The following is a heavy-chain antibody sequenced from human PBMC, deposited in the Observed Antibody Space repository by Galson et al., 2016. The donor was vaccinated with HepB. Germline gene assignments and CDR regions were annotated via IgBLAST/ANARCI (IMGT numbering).Heavy chain of an antibody. V-gene: IGHV3-66*01. J-gene: IGHJ4*02. CDR1: GFTVSNNY. Sequence: SLRLSCAASGFTVSNNYMTWVRHAPGKGLEWVSLIYSIGTTVYADSVKGRFTISRDSSKNTLYLQMNSLRPADTAVYYCARNVPVTFFGYWGQGTLVTVSS. D-gene: IGHD3-3*01. CDR2: IYSIGTT. CDR3: ARNVPVTFFGY.